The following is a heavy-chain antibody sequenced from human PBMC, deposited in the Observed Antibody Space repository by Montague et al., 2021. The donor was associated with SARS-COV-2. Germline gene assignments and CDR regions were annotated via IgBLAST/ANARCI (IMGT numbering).Heavy chain of an antibody. CDR2: INHSGSS. D-gene: IGHD3-3*01. CDR3: ASGQDTIFTVLIMLPAAGAIDV. J-gene: IGHJ3*01. V-gene: IGHV4-34*01. CDR1: GGSFSDYY. Sequence: SETLSLTCAVSGGSFSDYYWTWIRQSPGKGMEWIGEINHSGSSNYNPSLKNRVPISVDKSKNQISLKLTLVTAADTATYYCASGQDTIFTVLIMLPAAGAIDVWGQGTTVTVSS.